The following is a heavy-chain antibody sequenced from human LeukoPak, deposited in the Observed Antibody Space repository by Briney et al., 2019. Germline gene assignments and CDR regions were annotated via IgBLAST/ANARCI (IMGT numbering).Heavy chain of an antibody. CDR3: AKDWLQYYYGSGDTNYFDP. J-gene: IGHJ5*02. D-gene: IGHD3-10*01. CDR1: GFAFSSYG. V-gene: IGHV3-30*18. Sequence: GGSLRLSCVASGFAFSSYGIHRVRQAPGKGLEWVSFISYDGINKFYGDSVKGRFTISRDNSKNTLYLQMNSLRAEDTAVYYCAKDWLQYYYGSGDTNYFDPWGQGTLVTVSS. CDR2: ISYDGINK.